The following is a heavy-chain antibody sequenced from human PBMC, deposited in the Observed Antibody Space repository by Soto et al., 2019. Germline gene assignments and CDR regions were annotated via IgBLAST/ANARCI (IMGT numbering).Heavy chain of an antibody. CDR2: INNDGNNA. CDR3: ARDETGPVV. J-gene: IGHJ6*02. Sequence: EVQVVQSGGGFVEPGQSLTLSCAVSGITFRGAWMGWVRHSPGKGLVWVSRINNDGNNAAYADSVKGRFTISRDNAKNTLYMYMNFLRVEDTAVYYCARDETGPVVWGQGTTVTVSS. CDR1: GITFRGAW. V-gene: IGHV3-74*01.